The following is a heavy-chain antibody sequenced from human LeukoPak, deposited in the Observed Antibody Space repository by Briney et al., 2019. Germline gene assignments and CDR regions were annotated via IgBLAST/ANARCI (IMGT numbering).Heavy chain of an antibody. J-gene: IGHJ5*02. CDR1: GFNFSCYA. CDR3: TTDRDFDWLPVT. V-gene: IGHV3-15*01. Sequence: PGGSLRLCCSASGFNFSCYAMSWVRQAPAKGLGWVGRIKSKTDGGTIDYAAPVKDICTISRDDSQNTLYPQMNSLKTEHTAVYYCTTDRDFDWLPVTWGQGTLVTVSS. CDR2: IKSKTDGGTI. D-gene: IGHD3-9*01.